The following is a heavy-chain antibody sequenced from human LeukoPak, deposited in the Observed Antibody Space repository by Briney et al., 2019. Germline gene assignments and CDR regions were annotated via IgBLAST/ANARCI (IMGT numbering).Heavy chain of an antibody. D-gene: IGHD6-13*01. CDR1: GFTFRSYG. CDR3: AKDDWVIAAAVRLYYYYYGMDV. V-gene: IGHV3-30*02. CDR2: IRYGGSNK. J-gene: IGHJ6*02. Sequence: GGSLRLSCAASGFTFRSYGMHWVRRAPGKGLEWVAFIRYGGSNKYYADSVKGRFTISRDNSKNTLYLQMNSLRAEDTAVYYCAKDDWVIAAAVRLYYYYYGMDVWGQGTTVTVSS.